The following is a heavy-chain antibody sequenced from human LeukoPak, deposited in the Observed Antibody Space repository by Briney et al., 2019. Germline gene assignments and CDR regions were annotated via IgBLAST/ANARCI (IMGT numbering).Heavy chain of an antibody. V-gene: IGHV4-59*01. CDR3: ARDDRLTLSKFLTSYWYFDL. CDR2: IYYSAA. J-gene: IGHJ2*01. Sequence: SETLSLTCTVSGGSMSDYYWTWIRQPPGKGLEWIGFIYYSAANYNPSLKSRVTISVDTSKNQFSLKLSSVTAADTAVYYCARDDRLTLSKFLTSYWYFDLWGRGTLVTVSS. D-gene: IGHD3-22*01. CDR1: GGSMSDYY.